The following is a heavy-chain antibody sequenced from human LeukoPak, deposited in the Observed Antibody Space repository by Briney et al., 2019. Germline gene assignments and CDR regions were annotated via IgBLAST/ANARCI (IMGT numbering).Heavy chain of an antibody. J-gene: IGHJ4*02. Sequence: SETLSLTCTVSGGSISSYYWSWIRQPPGKGLEWIGYIYYSGSTNYNPSLKSRVTISVDTSKNQFSLKLSSVTAADTAVYYCARGKQWLALFDYWAREPWSPSPQ. CDR3: ARGKQWLALFDY. V-gene: IGHV4-59*01. CDR2: IYYSGST. CDR1: GGSISSYY. D-gene: IGHD6-19*01.